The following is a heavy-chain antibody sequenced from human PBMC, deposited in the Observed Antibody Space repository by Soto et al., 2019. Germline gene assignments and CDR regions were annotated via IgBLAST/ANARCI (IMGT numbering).Heavy chain of an antibody. CDR1: GFTVSSNY. J-gene: IGHJ4*02. V-gene: IGHV3-66*01. CDR2: IYSGGST. Sequence: EVQLVESGGGLVQPGGSLRLSCAASGFTVSSNYMSWVRQAPGKGLEWVSVIYSGGSTYYADYVKGRFTISRDNSKNTLDLQMNSLRAEYTAVYYCYVDLSYWGQGTLVTVSS. CDR3: YVDLSY. D-gene: IGHD3-16*01.